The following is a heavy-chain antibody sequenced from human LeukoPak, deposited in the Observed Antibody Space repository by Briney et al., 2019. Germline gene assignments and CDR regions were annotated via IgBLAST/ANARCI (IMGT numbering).Heavy chain of an antibody. Sequence: SETLSLTCTVSGGSISSYYWSWIRQPPGKGLEWIGYIYYSGSTNYNPSLKSRVTISVDTSKNQFSLKLSSVTAADTAVYYCAREYSSGYYGMDVWGQGTTVTVSS. CDR1: GGSISSYY. D-gene: IGHD6-19*01. V-gene: IGHV4-59*08. CDR2: IYYSGST. CDR3: AREYSSGYYGMDV. J-gene: IGHJ6*02.